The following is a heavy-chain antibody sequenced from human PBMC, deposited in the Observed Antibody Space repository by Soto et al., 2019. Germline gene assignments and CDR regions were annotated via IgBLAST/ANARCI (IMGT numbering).Heavy chain of an antibody. CDR2: VYYSGST. D-gene: IGHD4-17*01. CDR3: ASPFSMTTVDWFDP. J-gene: IGHJ5*02. Sequence: SETLSLTCTVSGGSISSSRYYWGWIRQPPGKGLEWTGSVYYSGSTYYNPSLKSRGTISVDTSKNQFSLKLSSVTAADTAVYYCASPFSMTTVDWFDPWGQGTLVTVSS. V-gene: IGHV4-39*01. CDR1: GGSISSSRYY.